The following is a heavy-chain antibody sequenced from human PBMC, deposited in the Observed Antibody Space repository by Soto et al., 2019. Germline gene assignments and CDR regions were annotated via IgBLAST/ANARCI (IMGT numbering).Heavy chain of an antibody. V-gene: IGHV4-39*01. CDR1: GGSISGTSFY. CDR3: VRHGGEVLPLDAFDI. J-gene: IGHJ3*02. Sequence: QLQLHESGPGLVKPSEPLSLTCTVSGGSISGTSFYWGYIRQSPGKGLEWIGSIFYSGNTYYNPSLMSRVTMSVDTSKNQFSLGLSSVTAADTAVYYCVRHGGEVLPLDAFDIWGQGTRVTVSS. D-gene: IGHD3-16*01. CDR2: IFYSGNT.